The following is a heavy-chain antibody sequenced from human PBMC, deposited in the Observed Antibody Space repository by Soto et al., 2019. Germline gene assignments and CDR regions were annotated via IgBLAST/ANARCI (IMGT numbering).Heavy chain of an antibody. J-gene: IGHJ4*02. CDR1: GGTFSSYA. Sequence: ASVKVSCKASGGTFSSYAISWVRQAPGQGLEWMGGIIPIFGTANYAQKFQGRVTITADESTSTAYMELSSLRSEDTAVYYCARTPYYYGSGITFDYWGQGTLVTVSS. CDR2: IIPIFGTA. V-gene: IGHV1-69*13. D-gene: IGHD3-10*01. CDR3: ARTPYYYGSGITFDY.